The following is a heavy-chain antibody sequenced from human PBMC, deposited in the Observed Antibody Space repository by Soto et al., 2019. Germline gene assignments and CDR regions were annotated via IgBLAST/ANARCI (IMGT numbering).Heavy chain of an antibody. CDR3: ARGQSPYGDYYYYYYYMDV. V-gene: IGHV1-8*01. D-gene: IGHD4-17*01. Sequence: ASVKVSCKASGYTFTSYDINWVRQATGQGLEWMGWMNPNSGNTGYAQKFQGRVTMTRNTSISTAYMELSSLRSEDTAVYYCARGQSPYGDYYYYYYYMDVWGKGTTVTVSS. CDR2: MNPNSGNT. CDR1: GYTFTSYD. J-gene: IGHJ6*03.